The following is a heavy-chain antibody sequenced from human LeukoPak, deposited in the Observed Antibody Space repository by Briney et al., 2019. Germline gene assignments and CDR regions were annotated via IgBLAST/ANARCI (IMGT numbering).Heavy chain of an antibody. D-gene: IGHD2-15*01. CDR1: GFTFSRYS. CDR3: ARLWGYCSGGSCYSTPY. V-gene: IGHV3-48*02. J-gene: IGHJ4*02. Sequence: GGSLSLSCAASGFTFSRYSMNWVRQAPGKGLEWVSYIGSSGSTIYYADSVKGRFTISRDNAKNSLYLQMNSLRDEDTAVYYCARLWGYCSGGSCYSTPYWGQGTLVTVSS. CDR2: IGSSGSTI.